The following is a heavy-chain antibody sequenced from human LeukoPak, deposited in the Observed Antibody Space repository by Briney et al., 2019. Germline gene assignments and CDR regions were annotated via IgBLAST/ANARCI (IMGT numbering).Heavy chain of an antibody. CDR3: AREFPNWSDP. Sequence: TASETLSLTCTVSGGSISSYYWSWIRQPPGKGLEWIGYIYYGGSTNYNPSLKSRVTISVDTSKNQFSLKLSSVTAADAAVYYCAREFPNWSDPWGQGTLVTVSS. CDR2: IYYGGST. CDR1: GGSISSYY. J-gene: IGHJ5*02. V-gene: IGHV4-59*01.